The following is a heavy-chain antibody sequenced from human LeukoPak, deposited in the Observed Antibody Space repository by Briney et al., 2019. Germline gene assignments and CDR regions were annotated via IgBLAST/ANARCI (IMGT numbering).Heavy chain of an antibody. V-gene: IGHV1-69*06. CDR3: ARDGYSSSWGNAFDI. J-gene: IGHJ3*02. CDR2: IIPIFGTA. Sequence: SVKVSCKASGGTFSSYAISWVRQAPGQGLEWMGGIIPIFGTANYAQKFQGRVTITADKSTSTAYMELSSLRSEDTAVYYCARDGYSSSWGNAFDIWGQGTMVTVSS. D-gene: IGHD6-13*01. CDR1: GGTFSSYA.